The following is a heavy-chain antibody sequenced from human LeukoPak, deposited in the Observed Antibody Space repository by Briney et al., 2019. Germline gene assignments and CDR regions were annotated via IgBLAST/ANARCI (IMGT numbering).Heavy chain of an antibody. CDR1: GGTFSSYA. CDR2: IIPIFGTA. CDR3: ARGGYYDFWSGNKYYFDY. V-gene: IGHV1-69*13. J-gene: IGHJ4*02. D-gene: IGHD3-3*01. Sequence: SVTVSCKASGGTFSSYAISWVRQAPGQGLEWMGGIIPIFGTANYAQKFQGRVTITADESTSTAYMELSSLRSEDTAVYYCARGGYYDFWSGNKYYFDYWGQGTLVTVSS.